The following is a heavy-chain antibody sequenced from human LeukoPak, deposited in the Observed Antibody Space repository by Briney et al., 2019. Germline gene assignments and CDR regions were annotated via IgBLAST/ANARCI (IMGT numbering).Heavy chain of an antibody. Sequence: GGSLRLSCVASGFTFSTDRMNWVRQAPGKGLEWVSTIHSGSDYLYYADSVRGRFTISRDNAKNSLYLQMNSLRVEDTAVYYCARDLPVSGAYHNFDCWGQGTLVTVSS. CDR3: ARDLPVSGAYHNFDC. CDR1: GFTFSTDR. CDR2: IHSGSDYL. D-gene: IGHD4/OR15-4a*01. J-gene: IGHJ4*02. V-gene: IGHV3-21*01.